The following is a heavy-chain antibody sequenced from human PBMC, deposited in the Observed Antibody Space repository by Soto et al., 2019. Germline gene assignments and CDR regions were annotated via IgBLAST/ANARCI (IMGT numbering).Heavy chain of an antibody. CDR3: TRGHNYYDSSGYYGD. V-gene: IGHV1-8*01. Sequence: QVQLVQSGAEVKKPGASVKVSCKASGYTFTSYDINWVRQATGQGLEWMGWMNPNSGNTSYAQKFQGRVTMTRSNSVSTAYMELTGLRSEDTAVYYCTRGHNYYDSSGYYGDWGQGTLVTVSS. CDR1: GYTFTSYD. D-gene: IGHD3-22*01. CDR2: MNPNSGNT. J-gene: IGHJ4*02.